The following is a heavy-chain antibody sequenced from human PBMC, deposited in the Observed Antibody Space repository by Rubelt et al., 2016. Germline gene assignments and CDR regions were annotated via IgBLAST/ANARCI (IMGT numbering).Heavy chain of an antibody. Sequence: EVQLVESGGGLVQPGGSLRLSCAASGFTFSKFWMSWVRQAPGQGLEWVANIKQDGAERKYLESVRGRFTISSDNTKNSLYLQMNSLRVEDTALDYCARDNWGIPEIHDGFDVWGPGTMVSVSS. CDR2: IKQDGAER. V-gene: IGHV3-7*05. CDR1: GFTFSKFW. D-gene: IGHD7-27*01. CDR3: ARDNWGIPEIHDGFDV. J-gene: IGHJ3*01.